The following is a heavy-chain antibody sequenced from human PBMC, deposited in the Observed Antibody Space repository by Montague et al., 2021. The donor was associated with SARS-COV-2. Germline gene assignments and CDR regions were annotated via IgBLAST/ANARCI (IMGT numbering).Heavy chain of an antibody. Sequence: SLRLSCAASGFTFSSYAMSWVRQAPGKGLEWVSAISGSGGSTYYADSVKGRFTISRDNSKNTLYLQMNSLRAEDTAVYYCVKRYCSGGSCYSGFDPWGQGTLVTVSS. CDR2: ISGSGGST. J-gene: IGHJ5*02. D-gene: IGHD2-15*01. CDR1: GFTFSSYA. V-gene: IGHV3-23*01. CDR3: VKRYCSGGSCYSGFDP.